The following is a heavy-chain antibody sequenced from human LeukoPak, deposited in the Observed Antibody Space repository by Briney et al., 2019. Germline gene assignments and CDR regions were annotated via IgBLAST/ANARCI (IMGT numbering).Heavy chain of an antibody. D-gene: IGHD3-3*01. CDR3: ARCPTYYDFWSGSYYYYGMDV. V-gene: IGHV4-30-4*01. CDR2: IYYSGST. CDR1: GVSISSGDYY. J-gene: IGHJ6*02. Sequence: SETLSLTCTVSGVSISSGDYYWSWIRQPPGKGLEWIGYIYYSGSTYYNPSLKSRVTISVDTSKNQFSLKLSSVTAADTAVYYCARCPTYYDFWSGSYYYYGMDVWGQGTTVTVSS.